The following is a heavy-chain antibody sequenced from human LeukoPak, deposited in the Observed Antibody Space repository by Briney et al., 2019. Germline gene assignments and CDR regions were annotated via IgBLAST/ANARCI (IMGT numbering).Heavy chain of an antibody. D-gene: IGHD4-4*01. CDR2: IIPILGIA. CDR1: GGTFSSYA. CDR3: ARDSGKLKKYSNYAYYYGMDV. V-gene: IGHV1-69*04. J-gene: IGHJ6*02. Sequence: ASVKVSCKASGGTFSSYAISWVRQAPGEGLEWMGRIIPILGIANDAQKFQGRVTITADKSTSTAYLEHSSLRSADTAVYYCARDSGKLKKYSNYAYYYGMDVWRQGPTVTVSS.